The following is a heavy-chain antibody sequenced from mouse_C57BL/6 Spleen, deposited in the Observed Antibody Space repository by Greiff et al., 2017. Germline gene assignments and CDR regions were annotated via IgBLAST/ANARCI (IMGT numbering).Heavy chain of an antibody. V-gene: IGHV1-53*01. Sequence: QVQLQQPGTELVKPGASVKLSCKASGYTFTSYWMHWVKQRPGQGLEWIGNINPSNGGTNYNEKFKSKATLTVDKSSSTAYMQLSSLTSEDSAVYYCARQGIYYGYEYYFDYWGQGTTLTVSS. CDR2: INPSNGGT. CDR3: ARQGIYYGYEYYFDY. J-gene: IGHJ2*01. D-gene: IGHD2-2*01. CDR1: GYTFTSYW.